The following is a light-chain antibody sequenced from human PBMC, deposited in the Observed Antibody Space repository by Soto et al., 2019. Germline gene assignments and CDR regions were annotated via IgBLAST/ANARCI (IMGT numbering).Light chain of an antibody. V-gene: IGKV3-11*01. Sequence: EIVLTQSPAILSMSPGERATLSCRASQSVSSYFAWYQQKPGQAPRILIYDASNRATGVPARFSGSGSGTDFSLTISSLEPEDFAVYYCQQRRYWPVTFGQGTTVEIK. CDR2: DAS. CDR3: QQRRYWPVT. CDR1: QSVSSY. J-gene: IGKJ1*01.